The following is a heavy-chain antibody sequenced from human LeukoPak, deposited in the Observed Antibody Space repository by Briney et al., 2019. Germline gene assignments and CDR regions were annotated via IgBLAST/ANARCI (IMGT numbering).Heavy chain of an antibody. CDR3: ARGDSSGYFDY. Sequence: GASVKVSCTASGYTFTSYAMHWVRQAPGQRLEWMGWINAGNGNTKYSQKFQGRVSITRDTSASTAYMELSSLRSEDTAVYYCARGDSSGYFDYWGQGTLVTVSS. CDR1: GYTFTSYA. CDR2: INAGNGNT. J-gene: IGHJ4*02. V-gene: IGHV1-3*01. D-gene: IGHD3-22*01.